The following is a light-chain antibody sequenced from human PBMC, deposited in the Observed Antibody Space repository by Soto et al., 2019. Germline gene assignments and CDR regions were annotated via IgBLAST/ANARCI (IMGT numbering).Light chain of an antibody. CDR2: DVS. Sequence: QSALTQPPSASGSPGQSVTISCTGTSSDVGGYDFVSWYQHHPGKAPKLMIFDVSKRPSGVPDRFSGSKSGNTASLTVSGLQVEDEADYYCSSYEGSNTWVFGGGTKVTVL. CDR3: SSYEGSNTWV. J-gene: IGLJ3*02. CDR1: SSDVGGYDF. V-gene: IGLV2-8*01.